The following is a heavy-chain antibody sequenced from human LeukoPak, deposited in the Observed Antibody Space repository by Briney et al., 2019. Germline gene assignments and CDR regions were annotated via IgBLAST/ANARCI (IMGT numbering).Heavy chain of an antibody. D-gene: IGHD3-22*01. CDR3: ARVSYYDSSGYTPSGLVFDY. J-gene: IGHJ4*02. V-gene: IGHV4-61*02. Sequence: PSQTLSLTCTVSGGSISSGSYYWSWIRQPAGKGLEWIGRIYTSGSTNYNPSLKSRVTISVDTSKNQFSLKLSSVTAADTAVYYCARVSYYDSSGYTPSGLVFDYWGQGTLVTVSS. CDR1: GGSISSGSYY. CDR2: IYTSGST.